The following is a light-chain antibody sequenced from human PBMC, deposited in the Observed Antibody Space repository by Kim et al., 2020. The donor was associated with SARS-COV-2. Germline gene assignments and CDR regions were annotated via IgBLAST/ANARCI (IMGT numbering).Light chain of an antibody. J-gene: IGKJ4*01. CDR1: QSIGIS. CDR3: QQRNNWPPAVT. CDR2: DAA. V-gene: IGKV3-11*01. Sequence: PGEGAILSCRASQSIGISLGWYQHKPGQAPRLLIYDAAIMAAGISDRFSGGGSGTDFTLTIGSLEPEDFAVYYCQQRNNWPPAVTFGGGTKVDIK.